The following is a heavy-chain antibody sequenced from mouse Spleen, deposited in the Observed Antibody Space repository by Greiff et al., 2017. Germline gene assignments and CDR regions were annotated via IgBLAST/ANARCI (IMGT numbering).Heavy chain of an antibody. CDR1: GFTFSSYA. J-gene: IGHJ2*01. V-gene: IGHV5-9-3*01. CDR2: ISSGGGNT. D-gene: IGHD4-1*01. Sequence: EVQLQQSGGGLVKLGGSLKLSCAASGFTFSSYAMSWVRQTPEKRLEWVATISSGGGNTYYPDSVKGRFTISRDNAKNTLYLQMSSLKSEDTAMYYCARPGRKDYFDYWGQGTTLTVSS. CDR3: ARPGRKDYFDY.